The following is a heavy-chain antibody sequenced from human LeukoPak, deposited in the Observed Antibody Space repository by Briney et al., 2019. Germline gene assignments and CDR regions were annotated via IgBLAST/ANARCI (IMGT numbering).Heavy chain of an antibody. V-gene: IGHV3-30*18. Sequence: PGGSLRLSCAASGFTFSSYGMHWVRQAPAKGLEWVAVISYDGSNKYYADSVKGRFTISRDNSKNTLYLQMNSLRAEDTAVYYCAKVGAVAGTDYYYYGMDVWGKGTTVTVSS. CDR2: ISYDGSNK. CDR3: AKVGAVAGTDYYYYGMDV. J-gene: IGHJ6*04. D-gene: IGHD6-19*01. CDR1: GFTFSSYG.